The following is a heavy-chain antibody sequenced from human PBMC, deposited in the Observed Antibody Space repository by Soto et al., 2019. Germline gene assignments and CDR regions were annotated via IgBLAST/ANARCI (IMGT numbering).Heavy chain of an antibody. V-gene: IGHV3-7*03. D-gene: IGHD3-10*01. CDR3: ARPLYGSGSVWFDP. Sequence: SLRLSCSPSGFTCSGYWMTWVRQAPGKGLEWVANIKEDGSEKYYVDSVKGRFTISRDNPKNSLYLQMNSLRADDTAVYYCARPLYGSGSVWFDPWGQGTLVTVSS. J-gene: IGHJ5*02. CDR2: IKEDGSEK. CDR1: GFTCSGYW.